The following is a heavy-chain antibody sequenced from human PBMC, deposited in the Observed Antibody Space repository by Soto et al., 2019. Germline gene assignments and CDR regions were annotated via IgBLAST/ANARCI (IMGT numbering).Heavy chain of an antibody. Sequence: ASVKVSCKASGYTFTGYYMHWVRQAPGQGLEWMGWINPNSGGTNYAQKFQGWVTMTRDTSISTAYMELSRLRSDDTAVYYCARTDVVPNDAFDIWGQGTMVTVSS. CDR3: ARTDVVPNDAFDI. CDR1: GYTFTGYY. CDR2: INPNSGGT. J-gene: IGHJ3*02. V-gene: IGHV1-2*04. D-gene: IGHD2-15*01.